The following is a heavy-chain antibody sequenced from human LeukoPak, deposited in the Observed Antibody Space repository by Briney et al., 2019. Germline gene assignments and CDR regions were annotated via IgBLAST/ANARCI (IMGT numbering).Heavy chain of an antibody. CDR1: GGSISSAGDY. CDR2: IYHSGST. J-gene: IGHJ5*02. Sequence: RPSETLSLTCTVSGGSISSAGDYWSWIRQPPGKGLEWIGYIYHSGSTTYNPSLKSRVTLSRDKSKNQFSLKLNSVTAADTAVYYCARARYNWFDHWGQGTLVTVSS. D-gene: IGHD3-16*02. V-gene: IGHV4-30-2*01. CDR3: ARARYNWFDH.